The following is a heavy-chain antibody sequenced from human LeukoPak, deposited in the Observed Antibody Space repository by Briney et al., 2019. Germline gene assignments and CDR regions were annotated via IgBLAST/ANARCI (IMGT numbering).Heavy chain of an antibody. CDR3: MREWGGDY. J-gene: IGHJ4*02. CDR2: INPKSCGT. V-gene: IGHV1-2*02. CDR1: GYTFNDYY. Sequence: GASVTVSCKASGYTFNDYYMHWVRQAPGQGLEWMGWINPKSCGTDYAQQFQGRVTMTIGTSITTTYMELSRLRSDDTAVYSCMREWGGDYWGQGTLVTVSS. D-gene: IGHD3-16*01.